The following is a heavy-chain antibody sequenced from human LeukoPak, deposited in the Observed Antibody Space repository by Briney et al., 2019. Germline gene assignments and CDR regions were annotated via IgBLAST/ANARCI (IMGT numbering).Heavy chain of an antibody. CDR1: GGTFTSYA. V-gene: IGHV1-69*05. Sequence: ASVKVSCKASGGTFTSYAISWVREAPGQGLEWMGRIIPIFGTANYAQKCQGRVTITTHESTSTAYMELSSLGSEDTDMYYCARDARTTRGYSGYEARLYYFDYWGQGTLVTVFS. CDR2: IIPIFGTA. J-gene: IGHJ4*02. D-gene: IGHD5-12*01. CDR3: ARDARTTRGYSGYEARLYYFDY.